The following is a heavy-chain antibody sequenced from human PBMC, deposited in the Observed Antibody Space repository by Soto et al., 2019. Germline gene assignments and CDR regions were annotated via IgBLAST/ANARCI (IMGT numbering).Heavy chain of an antibody. CDR1: GFTFSRCA. J-gene: IGHJ4*02. Sequence: EVQLLESGGGLVQPGGSLRLSCAASGFTFSRCAMSWVRQAPGKGLEWVSGISGSGGSTYYADSVRGRFTISRDNSWTTVSLHMNSLRAEDTAVYYCANFYESALGYWGQGTLVIVS. V-gene: IGHV3-23*01. CDR2: ISGSGGST. CDR3: ANFYESALGY. D-gene: IGHD3-22*01.